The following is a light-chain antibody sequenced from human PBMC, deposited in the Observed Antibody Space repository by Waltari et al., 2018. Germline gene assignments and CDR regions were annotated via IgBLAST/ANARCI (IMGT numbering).Light chain of an antibody. J-gene: IGKJ2*01. CDR3: QQGYKPPYT. CDR1: QGISTW. CDR2: GTS. V-gene: IGKV1-12*01. Sequence: DIQMTQSPSSLSASVGDNVTITCRASQGISTWLAWYQQKPGKAPKLLIYGTSTLQSWVPARVSGSVSGTGYTLTITSLQPEDFATYYCQQGYKPPYTFGQGTKVEI.